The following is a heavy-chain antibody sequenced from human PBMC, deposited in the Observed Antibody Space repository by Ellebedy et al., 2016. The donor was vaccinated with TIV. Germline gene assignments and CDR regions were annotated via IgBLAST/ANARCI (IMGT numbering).Heavy chain of an antibody. D-gene: IGHD1-26*01. Sequence: GESLKIPCAASGFTFSTYSMNWVRQAPGKGLEWVSYIGSNINIKYYGDSVEGRFTISRDNAKNSLYLEMNSLRAEDTAVYYCARGGGRVLLYSFDMWGQGTMVTVSS. CDR2: IGSNINIK. CDR3: ARGGGRVLLYSFDM. CDR1: GFTFSTYS. V-gene: IGHV3-48*04. J-gene: IGHJ3*02.